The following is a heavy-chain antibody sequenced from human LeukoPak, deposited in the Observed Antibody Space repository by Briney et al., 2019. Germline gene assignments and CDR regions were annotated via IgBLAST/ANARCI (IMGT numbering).Heavy chain of an antibody. J-gene: IGHJ4*02. D-gene: IGHD3-16*01. V-gene: IGHV3-21*05. CDR2: ITSRSSYT. Sequence: GESLSLSCAASGFTFSSYSMNWVRQAPGKGLEWVSHITSRSSYTNYADSVKGRFTISRDNAKTSVYLQMNSLRAEDTAVYYCARHYGRDFDYWGQGTLVTVS. CDR3: ARHYGRDFDY. CDR1: GFTFSSYS.